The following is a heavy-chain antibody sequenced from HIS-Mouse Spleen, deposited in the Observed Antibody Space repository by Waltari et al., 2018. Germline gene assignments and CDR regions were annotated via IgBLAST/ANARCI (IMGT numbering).Heavy chain of an antibody. Sequence: LQLQESGPGLVKPSETLSLTCTVSGGSTSSSSYYWGGIRQPPGKGLEWIGSIYYSGSTYYNPSLKSRVTISVDTSKNQFSLKLSSVTAADTAVYYCAREIPYSSSWYDWYFDLWGRGTLVTVSS. CDR2: IYYSGST. J-gene: IGHJ2*01. CDR1: GGSTSSSSYY. CDR3: AREIPYSSSWYDWYFDL. V-gene: IGHV4-39*07. D-gene: IGHD6-13*01.